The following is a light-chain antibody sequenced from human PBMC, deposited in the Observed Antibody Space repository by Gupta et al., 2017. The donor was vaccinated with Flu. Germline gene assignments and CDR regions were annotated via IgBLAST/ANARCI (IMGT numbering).Light chain of an antibody. CDR1: QSRQHNNGDNC. V-gene: IGKV2-28*01. CDR3: RQTLQTPYT. CDR2: LAS. J-gene: IGKJ2*01. Sequence: VTPGEPASIYCTASQSRQHNNGDNCLDWYLQKPGQSPQLLIYLASNRGSGVPDRFSDSGSGTDFTLTVSRVEAEDVGVYYCRQTLQTPYTFGQGTKLEIK.